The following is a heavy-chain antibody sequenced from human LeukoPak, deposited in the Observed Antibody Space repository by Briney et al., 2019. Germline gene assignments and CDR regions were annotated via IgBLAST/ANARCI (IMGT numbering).Heavy chain of an antibody. CDR1: GGSISSGEYY. CDR2: IYHSGST. CDR3: ARATMIRIPFHY. Sequence: TVSLTCTVSGGSISSGEYYWSWLRQSPGKGLEWIGYIYHSGSTLYNPSLKSRVTISEDTSRNQFSLILTSVTAADTAVYFCARATMIRIPFHYWGQRILDTVSS. V-gene: IGHV4-30-4*08. J-gene: IGHJ4*02. D-gene: IGHD3-10*01.